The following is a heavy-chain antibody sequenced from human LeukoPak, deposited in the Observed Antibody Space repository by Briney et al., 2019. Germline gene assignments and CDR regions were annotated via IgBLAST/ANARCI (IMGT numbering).Heavy chain of an antibody. CDR1: GGTFSSYA. J-gene: IGHJ4*02. CDR3: ARDSSGWYGFDY. CDR2: IIPIFGTA. Sequence: RASVKVSCKASGGTFSSYAISWVRQAPGQGLEWMGGIIPIFGTANYAQKFQGRVTITADESTSTAYMELSSLRSEDTAVYYCARDSSGWYGFDYWGQGTLVTVSS. D-gene: IGHD6-19*01. V-gene: IGHV1-69*13.